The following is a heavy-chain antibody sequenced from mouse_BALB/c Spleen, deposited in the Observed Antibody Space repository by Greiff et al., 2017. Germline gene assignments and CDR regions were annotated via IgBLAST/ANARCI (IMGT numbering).Heavy chain of an antibody. CDR3: ASPYEAPRFGY. CDR2: IYPGDGDT. CDR1: GYAFSSSW. Sequence: VQLQESGPELVKPGASVKISCKASGYAFSSSWMNWVKQRPGQGLEWIGRIYPGDGDTNYNGKFKGKATLTADKSSSTAYMQLSSLTSVDSAVYFCASPYEAPRFGYWGQGTLVTGSA. V-gene: IGHV1-82*01. J-gene: IGHJ3*01. D-gene: IGHD2-14*01.